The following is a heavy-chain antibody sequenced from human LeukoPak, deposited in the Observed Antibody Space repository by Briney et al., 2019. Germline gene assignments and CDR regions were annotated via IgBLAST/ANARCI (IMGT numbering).Heavy chain of an antibody. CDR1: GGSFSGYY. V-gene: IGHV4-34*01. CDR2: INHSGST. CDR3: ARVRY. J-gene: IGHJ4*02. Sequence: SETLSLTCAVYGGSFSGYYWSWIRQTPGKGLEWIGEINHSGSTNYNPSLKSRVTISVDTSKNQFSLKLSSVTAADTAVYYCARVRYWGQGTLVTVSS.